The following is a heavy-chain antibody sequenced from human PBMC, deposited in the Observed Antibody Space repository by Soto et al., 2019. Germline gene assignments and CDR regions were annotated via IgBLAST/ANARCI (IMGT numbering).Heavy chain of an antibody. CDR3: ARDRWPSD. Sequence: PSETLSLTCTVPGGSISSYYWSWIRQPPGKGLEWIGYIYYSGSTNYNPSLKSRVTISVDTSKNQFSLKLSSVTAADTAVYYCARDRWPSDWGQGTLVTVSS. V-gene: IGHV4-59*01. CDR1: GGSISSYY. CDR2: IYYSGST. D-gene: IGHD2-15*01. J-gene: IGHJ4*02.